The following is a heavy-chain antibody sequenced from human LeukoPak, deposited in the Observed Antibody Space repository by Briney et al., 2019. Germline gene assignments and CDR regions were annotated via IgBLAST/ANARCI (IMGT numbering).Heavy chain of an antibody. D-gene: IGHD4-23*01. V-gene: IGHV3-23*01. J-gene: IGHJ4*02. CDR3: AKPLEKYTYGGNFDY. CDR2: ISSSADST. CDR1: GFTFSSYA. Sequence: GGSLRLSCAASGFTFSSYAMSWVRQAPGKGLAWVSVISSSADSTYYADSVKGRFTTSRDNSKNTLYLQMNNLRAEDTAVYYWAKPLEKYTYGGNFDYWGQGLLVTVSS.